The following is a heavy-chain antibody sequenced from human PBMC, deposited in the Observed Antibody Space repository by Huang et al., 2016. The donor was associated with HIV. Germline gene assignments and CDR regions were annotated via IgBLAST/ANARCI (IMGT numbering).Heavy chain of an antibody. D-gene: IGHD6-19*01. V-gene: IGHV3-30*18. CDR3: AKDQWLVKYFFDS. J-gene: IGHJ4*02. CDR2: GSANGIDK. Sequence: HLVESGGGVVQPGRSRRLSCAASGFAFSSYGMHWVRHAPGKGLEWVALGSANGIDKYYADSVKGRFTISRDNSRKTLYLQMDSLRTEDTAIYYCAKDQWLVKYFFDSWGLGTLVTVSS. CDR1: GFAFSSYG.